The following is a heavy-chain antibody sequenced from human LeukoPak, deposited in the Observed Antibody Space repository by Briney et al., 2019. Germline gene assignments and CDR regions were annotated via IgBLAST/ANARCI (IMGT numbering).Heavy chain of an antibody. J-gene: IGHJ4*02. Sequence: PSETLSFTCTVSGGSISSHYWSWIRQPPGKGLEWIGYIYYSGSTNYNPSLKSRVTISVDTSKNQFSLKLSSVTAADTAVYYCARMTYSSSLAFDYWGQGTLVTVSS. V-gene: IGHV4-59*11. CDR1: GGSISSHY. CDR2: IYYSGST. D-gene: IGHD6-6*01. CDR3: ARMTYSSSLAFDY.